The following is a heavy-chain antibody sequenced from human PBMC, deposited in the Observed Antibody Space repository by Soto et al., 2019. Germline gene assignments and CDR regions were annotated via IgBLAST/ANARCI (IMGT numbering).Heavy chain of an antibody. CDR1: GGSISSYY. Sequence: QVQLQESGPGLVKPSETMSLTCTVSGGSISSYYWSWVRQHPGKGLEWIGYIYYSRSTNYNPSLKRRVTTSVDTSKNPFSLKLSSVTAADTAVYYCARMRNIFTVYPGHFDSWGQGTLVTFSP. CDR3: ARMRNIFTVYPGHFDS. J-gene: IGHJ4*02. D-gene: IGHD3-9*01. CDR2: IYYSRST. V-gene: IGHV4-59*01.